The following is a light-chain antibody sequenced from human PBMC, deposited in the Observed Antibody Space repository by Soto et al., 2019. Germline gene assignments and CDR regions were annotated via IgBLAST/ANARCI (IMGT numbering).Light chain of an antibody. CDR2: TAS. Sequence: DIQMTQSPSTLSASVGDRVSITCRASQIVNTCLAWYQQKPGRAPNLLIYTASTLQSGVPSRFSGSGSGTDFTLTISSLQPEDFATYYCQQSYTTPGAFGQGTRLEIK. V-gene: IGKV1-39*01. CDR3: QQSYTTPGA. J-gene: IGKJ5*01. CDR1: QIVNTC.